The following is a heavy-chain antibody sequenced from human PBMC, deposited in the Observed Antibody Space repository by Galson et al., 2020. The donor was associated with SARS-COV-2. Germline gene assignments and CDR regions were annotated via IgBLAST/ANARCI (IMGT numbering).Heavy chain of an antibody. CDR3: AGYDFWSASYS. CDR1: GASVTGTTYY. Sequence: SETLSLTCTVSGASVTGTTYYWNWIRQPAGKGLEWIGHIYSSGSANYNPSLKSRATISVDTSKSHFSLKLSSVTAADTAVYYCAGYDFWSASYSWGQGTLVTFSS. D-gene: IGHD3-3*01. V-gene: IGHV4-61*09. CDR2: IYSSGSA. J-gene: IGHJ4*02.